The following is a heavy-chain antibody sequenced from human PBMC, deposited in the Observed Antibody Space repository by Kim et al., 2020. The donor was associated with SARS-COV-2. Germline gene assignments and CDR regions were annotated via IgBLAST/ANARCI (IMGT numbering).Heavy chain of an antibody. Sequence: SVKVSCKASGVTFGTNSISWVRQAPGQGLEWMGGIIPMFGTIHFAQTLQGRLTITADESTSTVYMELSSLRSDDTAVYYCARIFGSGTNSGSFDIWGQGTMVTVSS. V-gene: IGHV1-69*13. CDR3: ARIFGSGTNSGSFDI. J-gene: IGHJ3*02. CDR2: IIPMFGTI. CDR1: GVTFGTNS. D-gene: IGHD3-10*01.